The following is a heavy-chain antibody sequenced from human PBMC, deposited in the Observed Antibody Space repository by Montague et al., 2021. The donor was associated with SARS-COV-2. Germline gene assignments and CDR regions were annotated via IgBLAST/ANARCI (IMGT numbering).Heavy chain of an antibody. D-gene: IGHD6-19*01. V-gene: IGHV4-39*01. CDR2: MYRSGTT. J-gene: IGHJ4*02. CDR3: ARSISGWFNY. Sequence: SETLSLTCSVSGGSISSTSFFWAWIRQPPGKGLEWVGSMYRSGTTYYNPSLKSRVTISGDTSMNQLSVRLSSVTAADTAVYYCARSISGWFNYWGQGTLVTVSS. CDR1: GGSISSTSFF.